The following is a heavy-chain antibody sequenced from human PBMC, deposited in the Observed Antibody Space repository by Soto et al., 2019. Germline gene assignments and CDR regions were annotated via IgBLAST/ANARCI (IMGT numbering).Heavy chain of an antibody. Sequence: SETLSLTCTVSGGSISSGGYYWSWIRQHPGKGLEWIGYIYYSGSTYYNPSLKSRVTISVDTSKNQFSLKLSSVTAADTAVYYCARDRTVTTRTPSELDYGMDVWGQGTTVTVSS. CDR3: ARDRTVTTRTPSELDYGMDV. V-gene: IGHV4-31*03. CDR2: IYYSGST. J-gene: IGHJ6*02. D-gene: IGHD4-4*01. CDR1: GGSISSGGYY.